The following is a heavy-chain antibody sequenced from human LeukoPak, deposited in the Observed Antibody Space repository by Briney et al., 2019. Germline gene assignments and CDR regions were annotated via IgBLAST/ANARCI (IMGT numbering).Heavy chain of an antibody. CDR2: IDPSGGIT. CDR1: RNTFTNDY. D-gene: IGHD3-16*02. Sequence: ASVTVSCKASRNTFTNDYMHWVRQAPGQGLEWMGIIDPSGGITTYAQKFQGRITVTRDTSTNTVYMELSSLAPEDTAVYYCARLREGAYVGGSYRSAYFDYWGKGTRVSASS. CDR3: ARLREGAYVGGSYRSAYFDY. V-gene: IGHV1-46*01. J-gene: IGHJ4*02.